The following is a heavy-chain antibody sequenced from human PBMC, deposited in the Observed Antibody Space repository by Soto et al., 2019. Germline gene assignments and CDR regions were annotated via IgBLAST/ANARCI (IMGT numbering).Heavy chain of an antibody. J-gene: IGHJ4*02. CDR1: GYTFTSYG. CDR2: ISAYNANT. Sequence: XSVKDSCKASGYTFTSYGISWVRQAPGQGLEWMGWISAYNANTNYAQKLQGRVTMTTDTSTSTAYMELRSLRSDDTAVYFCARDRLGATGDYWGQGTLVTVSS. CDR3: ARDRLGATGDY. D-gene: IGHD1-26*01. V-gene: IGHV1-18*01.